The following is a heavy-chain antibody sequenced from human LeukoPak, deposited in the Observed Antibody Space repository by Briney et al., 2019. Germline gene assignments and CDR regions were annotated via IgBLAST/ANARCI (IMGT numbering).Heavy chain of an antibody. CDR2: INPSGGST. J-gene: IGHJ4*02. D-gene: IGHD6-19*01. CDR1: GYTFTSYY. Sequence: ASVKVSCKASGYTFTSYYMHWVRPAPGQGLEWMGIINPSGGSTSYAQKFQGRVTMTRDTSTSTVYMELSSLRSEDTAVYYCARDGGQYYFDYWGQGTLVTVSS. CDR3: ARDGGQYYFDY. V-gene: IGHV1-46*01.